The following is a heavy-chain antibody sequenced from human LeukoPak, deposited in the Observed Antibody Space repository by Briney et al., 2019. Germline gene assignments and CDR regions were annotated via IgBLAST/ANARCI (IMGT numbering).Heavy chain of an antibody. CDR1: GCTFTHYY. CDR3: ARWRLRANWFDP. Sequence: ASVKVSCKTFGCTFTHYYIHWVRQAPGRGLEWMGIINPSGGSTSYAQKFQGRVTMTRDTSTSTVYMELSSLRSEDTAVYYCARWRLRANWFDPWGQGTLVTVSS. V-gene: IGHV1-46*01. J-gene: IGHJ5*02. D-gene: IGHD4-17*01. CDR2: INPSGGST.